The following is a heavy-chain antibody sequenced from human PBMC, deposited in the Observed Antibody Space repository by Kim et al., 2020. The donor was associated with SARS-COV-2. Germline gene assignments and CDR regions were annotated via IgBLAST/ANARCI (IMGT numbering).Heavy chain of an antibody. V-gene: IGHV4-34*01. CDR1: GGSFSGYY. D-gene: IGHD2-2*01. CDR2: INHSGST. Sequence: SETLSLTCAVYGGSFSGYYWSWIRQPPGKGLEWIGEINHSGSTNYNPSLKSRVTISVDTSKNQFSLKLSSVTAADTAVYYCASAPRDCSSTSCYTYDYWGQGTLVTVSS. J-gene: IGHJ4*02. CDR3: ASAPRDCSSTSCYTYDY.